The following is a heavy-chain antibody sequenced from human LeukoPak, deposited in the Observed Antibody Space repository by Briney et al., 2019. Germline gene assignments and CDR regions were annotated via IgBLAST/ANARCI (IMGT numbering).Heavy chain of an antibody. D-gene: IGHD3-16*01. V-gene: IGHV3-20*01. Sequence: PGGSLRLSCAASGFTFDDYGMSWVRRAPGKGLEWVSGINWNGGSTGYADSVKGRFTISRDNAKNSLYLQTNSLRAEDTALYHCARDPSYKTGGDYYYYGMDVWGQGTTVTVPS. CDR2: INWNGGST. CDR3: ARDPSYKTGGDYYYYGMDV. J-gene: IGHJ6*02. CDR1: GFTFDDYG.